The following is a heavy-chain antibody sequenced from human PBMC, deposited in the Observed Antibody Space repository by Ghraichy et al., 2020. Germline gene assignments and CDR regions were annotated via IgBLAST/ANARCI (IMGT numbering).Heavy chain of an antibody. V-gene: IGHV3-21*01. D-gene: IGHD6-19*01. Sequence: GGSLRLSCAASGFTFSSNGMSWVRQAPGKGLEWVSSISYSSTYIYYADSVKGRLTVSRDNAKNSLYLQLSSLGAEDTAVYYCARIAVTGTWYFDLWGRGTLVTVSS. CDR3: ARIAVTGTWYFDL. J-gene: IGHJ2*01. CDR2: ISYSSTYI. CDR1: GFTFSSNG.